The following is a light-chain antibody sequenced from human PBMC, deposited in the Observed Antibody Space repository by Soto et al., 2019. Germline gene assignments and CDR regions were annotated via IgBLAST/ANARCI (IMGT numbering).Light chain of an antibody. V-gene: IGKV1-5*03. CDR2: NAS. J-gene: IGKJ3*01. CDR1: KSISSF. Sequence: DIQMTQYPSTLSASVGDRVTITWGASKSISSFLAWYQQKPGKAPKLLIYNASSLESGVPSRLSGSGSGTDFPLTISSMTPDDFATYYCHRYNSFALFGPGTQVDIK. CDR3: HRYNSFAL.